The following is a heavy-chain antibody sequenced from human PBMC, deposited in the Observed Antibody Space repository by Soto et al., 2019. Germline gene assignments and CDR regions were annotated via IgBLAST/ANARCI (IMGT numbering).Heavy chain of an antibody. J-gene: IGHJ6*02. CDR3: AKDPMEVVRGGYYYYYGMDV. D-gene: IGHD3-10*01. CDR2: ISGSGGST. CDR1: GFTFSSYA. Sequence: EVQLLESGGGLVQPGGSLRLSCAASGFTFSSYAMSWVRQAPGKGLEWVSAISGSGGSTYYADSVKGRFTISRDNSKNTLYLQMNSLRAEDTAVYYCAKDPMEVVRGGYYYYYGMDVWGQGTTVTVSS. V-gene: IGHV3-23*01.